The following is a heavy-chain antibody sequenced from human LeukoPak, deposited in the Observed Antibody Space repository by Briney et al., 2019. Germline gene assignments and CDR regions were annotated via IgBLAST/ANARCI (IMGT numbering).Heavy chain of an antibody. CDR1: GGTFSSYA. Sequence: GASVKVSCKASGGTFSSYAISWVRQAPGQGPEWIGGIIPISATPKYAQKLQGRVTISADMSTGTAYMELSSLSSEDTAVYYCAGSYNTYYAQDYWGQGALVTVSS. J-gene: IGHJ4*02. D-gene: IGHD1-14*01. V-gene: IGHV1-69*06. CDR3: AGSYNTYYAQDY. CDR2: IIPISATP.